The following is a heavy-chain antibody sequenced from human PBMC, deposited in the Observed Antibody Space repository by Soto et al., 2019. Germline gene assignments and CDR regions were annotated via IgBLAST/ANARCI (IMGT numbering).Heavy chain of an antibody. CDR3: ARGVDSWSGYLF. CDR2: IFHSGRT. CDR1: GGSISSGGCY. J-gene: IGHJ4*02. D-gene: IGHD3-3*01. Sequence: SETLSLTCTVSGGSISSGGCYWTWIRQHPGKGLEWIGYIFHSGRTKYNPSLKSRVSLSVDTSTKHFSLRLTSVTAADRGVYYCARGVDSWSGYLFWGQGTPVTVSS. V-gene: IGHV4-31*03.